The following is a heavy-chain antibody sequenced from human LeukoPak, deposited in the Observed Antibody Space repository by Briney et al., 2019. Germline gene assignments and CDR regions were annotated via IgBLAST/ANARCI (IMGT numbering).Heavy chain of an antibody. CDR1: GGSISSNSYY. CDR3: ARVLDSSGYYYGFDP. D-gene: IGHD3-22*01. Sequence: SETLSLTCTVSGGSISSNSYYWGWVRQPPGKGLEWIGSIHYTGSTYYNPSLKSRVTISVDTSKNQFSLKLSSVTAADTAVYYCARVLDSSGYYYGFDPWGQGTLVTVSS. V-gene: IGHV4-39*07. CDR2: IHYTGST. J-gene: IGHJ5*02.